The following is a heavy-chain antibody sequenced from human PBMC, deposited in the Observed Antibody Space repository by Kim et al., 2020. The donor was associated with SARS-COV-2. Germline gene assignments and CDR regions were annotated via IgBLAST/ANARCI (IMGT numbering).Heavy chain of an antibody. CDR1: GYTFTSYD. J-gene: IGHJ5*02. V-gene: IGHV1-8*02. Sequence: ASVKVSCKASGYTFTSYDINWVRQATGQGLEWMGWMNPNSGNTGYSQKFQGRVTMTRNTSISTAYMELSSLRSEDTAVYYCARGQVGVVPAANTAAGIALVYDPWGQGTLVTVSS. CDR2: MNPNSGNT. CDR3: ARGQVGVVPAANTAAGIALVYDP. D-gene: IGHD2-2*01.